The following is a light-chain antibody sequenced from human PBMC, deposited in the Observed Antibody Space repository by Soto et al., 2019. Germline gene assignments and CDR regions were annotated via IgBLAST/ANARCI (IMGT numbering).Light chain of an antibody. CDR3: AACADSLTRHV. J-gene: IGLJ1*01. CDR2: TTN. CDR1: SSNIGTSS. Sequence: SVLTQPHSASGTPGQRVTISCSGISSNIGTSSVHWFQQLPGTAPKLLISTTNQRPSGVPERFSGSKSGTSASLAISGLQSEDGADYYCAACADSLTRHVLGTRPNVTVL. V-gene: IGLV1-44*01.